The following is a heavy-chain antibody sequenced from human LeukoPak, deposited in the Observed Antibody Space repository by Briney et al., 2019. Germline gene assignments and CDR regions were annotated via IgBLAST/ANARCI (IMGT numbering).Heavy chain of an antibody. D-gene: IGHD6-13*01. V-gene: IGHV3-48*01. CDR2: ISSGSSSK. J-gene: IGHJ3*02. CDR1: GFTFSSYS. CDR3: AKDLLRIAAAGLAFDI. Sequence: GSLRLSCAASGFTFSSYSMNRVRQAPGKGLEWVSYISSGSSSKYYADSVKGRFTISRDNSKNTLYLQMNSLRAEDTAVYYCAKDLLRIAAAGLAFDIWGQGTMVTVSS.